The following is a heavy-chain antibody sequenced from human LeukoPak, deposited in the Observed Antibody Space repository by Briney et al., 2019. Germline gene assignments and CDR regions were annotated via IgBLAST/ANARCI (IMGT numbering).Heavy chain of an antibody. Sequence: PSETLSLTCAVYGGSFSGYYWSWIRQPPGKGLEWTGEINHSGSTNYNPSLKSRVTISVDTSKNQFSLKLSSVTAADTAVYYCARAGRYCSGGSCYRSPIDYWGQGTLVTVSS. D-gene: IGHD2-15*01. CDR2: INHSGST. CDR3: ARAGRYCSGGSCYRSPIDY. CDR1: GGSFSGYY. J-gene: IGHJ4*02. V-gene: IGHV4-34*01.